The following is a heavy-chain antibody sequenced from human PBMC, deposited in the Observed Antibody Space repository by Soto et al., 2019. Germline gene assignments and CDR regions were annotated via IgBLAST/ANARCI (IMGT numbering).Heavy chain of an antibody. CDR1: GGSISNHY. CDR3: TSANCDTDD. D-gene: IGHD7-27*01. V-gene: IGHV4-59*11. J-gene: IGHJ4*02. CDR2: IYYNGNT. Sequence: PSETLSLTCSVYGGSISNHYWSWIRQPPGKGLEWIGYIYYNGNTNYNPSLKSRVTMSVDTSRNQIPMKLTTVTAADTAVHNCTSANCDTDDWGQGTLVTVSS.